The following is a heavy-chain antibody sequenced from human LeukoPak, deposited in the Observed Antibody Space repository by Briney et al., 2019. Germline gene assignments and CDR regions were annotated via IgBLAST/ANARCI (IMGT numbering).Heavy chain of an antibody. CDR3: ARDYYGSGWYGDY. D-gene: IGHD6-19*01. CDR1: GFTFGINW. J-gene: IGHJ4*02. V-gene: IGHV3-7*04. CDR2: IKQDGSEK. Sequence: GSLRLSCAASGFTFGINWMSWVRQAPGKGLEWVANIKQDGSEKFYVDSVKGRFTLSRDNAKNSLFLQMNSLRAEDTAVYYCARDYYGSGWYGDYWGQGTLVTVSS.